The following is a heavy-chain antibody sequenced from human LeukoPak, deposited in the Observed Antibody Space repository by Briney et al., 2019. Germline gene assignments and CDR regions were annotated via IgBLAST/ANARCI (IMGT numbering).Heavy chain of an antibody. CDR3: ARGPRLSTYYDFWSGPNWFDP. V-gene: IGHV4-34*01. J-gene: IGHJ5*02. CDR2: MNHSGST. CDR1: GGSFSGYY. Sequence: SETLSLTCAVYGGSFSGYYWSWIRQPPGKGLEWIGEMNHSGSTNYNPSLKSRVTISVDTSKNQFSLKLSSVTAADTAVYYCARGPRLSTYYDFWSGPNWFDPWGQGTLVTVSS. D-gene: IGHD3-3*01.